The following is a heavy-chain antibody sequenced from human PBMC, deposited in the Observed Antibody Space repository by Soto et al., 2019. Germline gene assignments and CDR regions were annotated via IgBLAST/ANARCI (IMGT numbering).Heavy chain of an antibody. CDR2: ISGSGGST. V-gene: IGHV3-23*01. CDR3: AKDRTARGTRSRFDP. J-gene: IGHJ5*02. Sequence: EVQLLESGGGLVQPGGSLRLSCAASGFTFSSYAMSWVRQAPGKGLEWVSAISGSGGSTYYADSVKGRFTISRDNSKNTLYLQTNSLRAEGTAGYYCAKDRTARGTRSRFDPWGQGTLVTVSS. CDR1: GFTFSSYA.